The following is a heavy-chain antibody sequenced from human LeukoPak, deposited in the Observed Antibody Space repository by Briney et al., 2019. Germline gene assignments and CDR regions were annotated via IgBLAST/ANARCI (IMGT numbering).Heavy chain of an antibody. D-gene: IGHD3-10*01. CDR1: GFTFGTDW. CDR2: INTDGSST. V-gene: IGHV3-74*01. Sequence: GGSLRLSCAASGFTFGTDWMNWVRQAPGKGLVWVSRINTDGSSTAYADSVKGRFTISRDNAKNSLYLQMNSPRAEDTAVYYCARMLYYGSGSYYNVNIFDYWGQGTLVTVSS. J-gene: IGHJ4*02. CDR3: ARMLYYGSGSYYNVNIFDY.